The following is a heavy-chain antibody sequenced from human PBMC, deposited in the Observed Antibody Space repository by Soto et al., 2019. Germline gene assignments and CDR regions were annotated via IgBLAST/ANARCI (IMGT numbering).Heavy chain of an antibody. CDR2: MWYDGSNK. CDR1: GFTFSGYV. D-gene: IGHD6-6*01. J-gene: IGHJ4*02. V-gene: IGHV3-33*01. Sequence: PGGSLRLSCTTSGFTFSGYVMHWVRQAPGKGLEWVAIMWYDGSNKYYADSVKGRFTISRDSSKNTLYLQMNSLRAEDTAVYYCAREGSSSSSPIVYWCQGTLVTV. CDR3: AREGSSSSSPIVY.